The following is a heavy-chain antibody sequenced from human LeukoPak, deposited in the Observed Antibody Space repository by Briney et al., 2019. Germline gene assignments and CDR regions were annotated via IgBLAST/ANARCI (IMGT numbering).Heavy chain of an antibody. V-gene: IGHV3-9*01. J-gene: IGHJ4*02. CDR3: AKDGLGSSGYYYFDY. D-gene: IGHD3-22*01. Sequence: AGGSLRLSCEASGFVFSTYGMHWVRQAPGKGLEWVSGISWNSGSIGYADSVKGRFTISRDNAKNSLYLQMNSLRAEDTALYYCAKDGLGSSGYYYFDYWGQGTLVTVSS. CDR1: GFVFSTYG. CDR2: ISWNSGSI.